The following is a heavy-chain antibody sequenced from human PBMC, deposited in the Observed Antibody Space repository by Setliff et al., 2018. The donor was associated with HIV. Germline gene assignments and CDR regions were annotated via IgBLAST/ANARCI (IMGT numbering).Heavy chain of an antibody. J-gene: IGHJ6*03. CDR3: ARVKIVDTATITGLFYYHYIDV. CDR1: GDSVSSGAYY. Sequence: PSENLSLTCTVSGDSVSSGAYYWSWIRQLPRKGLEYIGYISYRGTTYYNPSLKNRVTISLDKSENQFSLRLSSVAAADTAVYYCARVKIVDTATITGLFYYHYIDVWGKGTTVTVTS. CDR2: ISYRGTT. D-gene: IGHD5-18*01. V-gene: IGHV4-31*03.